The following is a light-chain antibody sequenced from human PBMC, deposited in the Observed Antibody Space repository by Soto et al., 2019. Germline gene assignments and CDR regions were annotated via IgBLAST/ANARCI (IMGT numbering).Light chain of an antibody. J-gene: IGLJ2*01. V-gene: IGLV2-8*01. CDR2: DVT. CDR3: SSYAGSSIPVA. Sequence: QSALTQPPSASGSPGQSVTISYTGASSDVGGYNFVSWYQHHPGKAPRLMIYDVTQRPSGVPDRFSGSKSGNTASLTVSGLQFDDEAYYYCSSYAGSSIPVAFGGGTKLTVL. CDR1: SSDVGGYNF.